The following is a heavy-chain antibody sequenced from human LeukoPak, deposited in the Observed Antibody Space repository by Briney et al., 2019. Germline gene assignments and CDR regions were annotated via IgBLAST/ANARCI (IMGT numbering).Heavy chain of an antibody. CDR1: GYTFTSYG. CDR2: ISAYNGNT. D-gene: IGHD6-19*01. CDR3: ARDRGTYSSGEYFDY. Sequence: ASVKVSCKASGYTFTSYGISWVRQAPGQGLEWMGWISAYNGNTNYAQKLQGRVTMTTDTSTSTAYMELRSLRSDHTAVYYCARDRGTYSSGEYFDYWGQGTLVTVSS. J-gene: IGHJ4*02. V-gene: IGHV1-18*04.